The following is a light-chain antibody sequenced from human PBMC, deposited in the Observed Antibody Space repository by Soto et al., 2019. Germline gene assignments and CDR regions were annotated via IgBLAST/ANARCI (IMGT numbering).Light chain of an antibody. CDR2: EVS. V-gene: IGLV2-18*02. Sequence: QSALTQPPSVSGSPGQSATISCTGTSSDVGSYNRVSWYQQPPGTAPKLMIYEVSNRPSGVPDRFSGSKSGNTASLTISGLQAEDEADYYCSSFTSSSTYVFGTGTQLTVL. CDR1: SSDVGSYNR. CDR3: SSFTSSSTYV. J-gene: IGLJ1*01.